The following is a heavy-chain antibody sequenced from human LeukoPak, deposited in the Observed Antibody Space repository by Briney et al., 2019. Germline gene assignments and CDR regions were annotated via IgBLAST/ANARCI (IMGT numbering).Heavy chain of an antibody. CDR3: ARSRYFSSSWYWFDP. D-gene: IGHD6-13*01. J-gene: IGHJ5*02. CDR1: GSTFSSYA. CDR2: IIPILGIA. Sequence: ASVKVSCKASGSTFSSYAISWVRQAPGQGLEWMGRIIPILGIANYAQKFQGRVTITADKSTSTAYMELSSLRSEDTAVYYCARSRYFSSSWYWFDPWGQGTLVTVSS. V-gene: IGHV1-69*04.